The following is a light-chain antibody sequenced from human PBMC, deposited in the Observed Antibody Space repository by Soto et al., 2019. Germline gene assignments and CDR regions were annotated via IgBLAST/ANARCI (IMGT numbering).Light chain of an antibody. CDR2: KAS. J-gene: IGKJ1*01. CDR1: QYISTW. V-gene: IGKV1-5*03. CDR3: QQYNSYST. Sequence: DIQMTQSPSTLSASVGDRVTMTCRAIQYISTWLAWYQQKPGKAPKLLISKASSLESGVPSRFSGSGSGTEFTLTISSLQPDDFATYYCQQYNSYSTFGQGTKVEVK.